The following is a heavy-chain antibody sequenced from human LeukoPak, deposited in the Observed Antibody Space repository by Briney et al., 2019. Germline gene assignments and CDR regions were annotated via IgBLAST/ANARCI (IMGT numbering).Heavy chain of an antibody. CDR3: AKGRYYDSSGYPIDY. D-gene: IGHD3-22*01. J-gene: IGHJ4*02. CDR1: GFTFSSYG. CDR2: IRNDGNIK. Sequence: PGGSLRLSCAASGFTFSSYGMHWVRQAPGKGLEWVAFIRNDGNIKYFADSVKGRFTISRDTSKNTLYLQMNSLRAEDTAVYYCAKGRYYDSSGYPIDYWSQGTLVTVSS. V-gene: IGHV3-30*02.